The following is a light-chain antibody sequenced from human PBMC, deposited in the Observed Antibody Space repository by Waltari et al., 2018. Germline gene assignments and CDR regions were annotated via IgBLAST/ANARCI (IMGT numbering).Light chain of an antibody. J-gene: IGKJ1*01. CDR1: QGIGRW. V-gene: IGKV1-5*03. Sequence: DIQLTQSPSTLSASVGDRVTLTCRASQGIGRWLAWYQQKPGKTPDLLIYKASILERGVPSRFNGSGSGTEFTLTITGLQPLDVATYYCQEYDSHWSFGQGTKVEIK. CDR2: KAS. CDR3: QEYDSHWS.